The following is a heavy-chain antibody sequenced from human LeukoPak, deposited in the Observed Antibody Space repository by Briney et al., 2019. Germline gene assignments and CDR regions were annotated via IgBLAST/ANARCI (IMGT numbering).Heavy chain of an antibody. CDR2: ISGSGGST. Sequence: GGSLRLSCAASGFTFSSYAMSWVRQAPGKGLEWVSAISGSGGSTYYADSVKGRFTVSTDNSKNTLYLQMNSLRAEDTAVYYCARGDSAFDIWGQGTMVTVSS. J-gene: IGHJ3*02. CDR1: GFTFSSYA. V-gene: IGHV3-23*01. CDR3: ARGDSAFDI.